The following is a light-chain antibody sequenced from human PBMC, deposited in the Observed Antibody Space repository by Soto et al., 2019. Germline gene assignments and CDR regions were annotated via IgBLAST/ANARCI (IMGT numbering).Light chain of an antibody. J-gene: IGLJ2*01. V-gene: IGLV1-47*02. Sequence: QSVLTQPPSASGTPGQRVTLSCSGSRSNIGSNYVYWYQQLPGTAPKLLIYSNDQRPSGVPDRFSGSKSGTSASLAISGLRSEDEAAYYWAAWDDSMSAGFGGGTKLTVL. CDR2: SND. CDR1: RSNIGSNY. CDR3: AAWDDSMSAG.